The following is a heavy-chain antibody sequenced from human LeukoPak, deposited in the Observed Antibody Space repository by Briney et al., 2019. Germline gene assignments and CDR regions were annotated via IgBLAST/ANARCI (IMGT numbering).Heavy chain of an antibody. Sequence: PGGPLRLSCAASGFTVSTTYMSWVRQAPGKGLEWVSIIYSGGSTYYAHSVKGRFTISRDNSKNTVYLQMNSLRAEDTAVYYCARDLGTNDAFDIWGQGTMLTVSS. CDR3: ARDLGTNDAFDI. CDR2: IYSGGST. V-gene: IGHV3-53*01. CDR1: GFTVSTTY. J-gene: IGHJ3*02. D-gene: IGHD7-27*01.